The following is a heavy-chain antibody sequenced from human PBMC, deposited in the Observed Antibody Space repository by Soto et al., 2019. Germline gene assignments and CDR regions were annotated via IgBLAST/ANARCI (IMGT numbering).Heavy chain of an antibody. CDR2: ISAYNGNT. CDR1: GYTFTSYG. J-gene: IGHJ5*02. D-gene: IGHD2-8*01. CDR3: ARVRGYCTNGVCSENWFDH. V-gene: IGHV1-18*01. Sequence: QVQLVQSGAEVKKPGASVKVSCKASGYTFTSYGISWVRQAPGQGLEWMGWISAYNGNTNYAQKLQVRVTMTTDTATSTAYMELRSRRSDDTAVYYCARVRGYCTNGVCSENWFDHWGQGTLVTVSS.